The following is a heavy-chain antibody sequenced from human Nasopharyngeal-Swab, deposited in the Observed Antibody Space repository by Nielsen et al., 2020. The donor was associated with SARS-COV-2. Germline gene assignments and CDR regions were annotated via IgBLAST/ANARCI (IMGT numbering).Heavy chain of an antibody. CDR2: ISVYNGNT. J-gene: IGHJ4*02. CDR3: ARGGIAARSGDY. CDR1: GYTFTGYY. Sequence: ASVKVSCKASGYTFTGYYMHWVRQAPGQGLEWMGWISVYNGNTNYAQKLQGRVTMTTDTSTSTAYMELRSLRSDDTAVYYCARGGIAARSGDYWGQGTLVTVSS. D-gene: IGHD6-6*01. V-gene: IGHV1-18*04.